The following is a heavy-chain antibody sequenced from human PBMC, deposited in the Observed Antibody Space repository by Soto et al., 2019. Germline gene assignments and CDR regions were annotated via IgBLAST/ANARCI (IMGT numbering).Heavy chain of an antibody. Sequence: GGSLRLSCSASGFTFSSYAMHWVRQAPGKGLEYVSAISSNGGSTYYADSVKGRFTISRDNSKNTLYLQMSSLRAEDTAVYYCVKVAASYYYGMDVWGQGXTVTVYS. CDR2: ISSNGGST. CDR1: GFTFSSYA. J-gene: IGHJ6*02. V-gene: IGHV3-64D*06. CDR3: VKVAASYYYGMDV.